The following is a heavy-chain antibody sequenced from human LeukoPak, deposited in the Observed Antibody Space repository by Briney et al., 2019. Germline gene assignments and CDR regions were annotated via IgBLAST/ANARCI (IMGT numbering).Heavy chain of an antibody. CDR2: IDPNNGDA. CDR3: SNVLVASP. Sequence: GASVKVSCKASGYTFTNYYIHWVRQAPGQGLEWVGRIDPNNGDASYAQKFQGRVTMTRDTSITTAYMELSSLRSDDTAVYYCSNVLVASPWGQGTLVTVSS. D-gene: IGHD3-16*01. V-gene: IGHV1-2*06. J-gene: IGHJ5*02. CDR1: GYTFTNYY.